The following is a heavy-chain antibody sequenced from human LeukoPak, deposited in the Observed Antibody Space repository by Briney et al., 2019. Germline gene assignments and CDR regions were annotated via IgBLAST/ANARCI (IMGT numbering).Heavy chain of an antibody. V-gene: IGHV4-34*01. J-gene: IGHJ5*02. CDR2: INHSGST. CDR1: GGSFSGYY. CDR3: ARGRWFDP. Sequence: SETLSLTCAVYGGSFSGYYWSWIRQPPGKGLEWIGEINHSGSTNYNPSLKSRVTISVDTSKNQFSLKLSSVTAADTAVYYCARGRWFDPWGQGTLVTVSS.